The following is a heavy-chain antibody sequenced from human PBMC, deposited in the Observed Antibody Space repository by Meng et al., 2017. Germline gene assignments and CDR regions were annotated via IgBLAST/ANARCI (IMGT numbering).Heavy chain of an antibody. V-gene: IGHV4-34*01. CDR2: INHSGST. D-gene: IGHD2/OR15-2a*01. Sequence: QIQPVDPGSLKPSEPLSLPCAVYGGSFSGSYWSWIRQPPGKGLEWIGEINHSGSTNYNPSLKSRVTISVDTSKNQFSLKLSSVTAADTAVYYCARVGSFLRDYWGQGTLVTVSS. J-gene: IGHJ4*02. CDR1: GGSFSGSY. CDR3: ARVGSFLRDY.